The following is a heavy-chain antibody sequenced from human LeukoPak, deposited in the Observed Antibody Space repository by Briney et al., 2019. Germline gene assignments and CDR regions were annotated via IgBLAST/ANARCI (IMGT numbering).Heavy chain of an antibody. D-gene: IGHD3-22*01. Sequence: PGGSLRLSCAASGFAFSNYDMHWVRQPTGKGLEWVSAINTAGDTFYPGSVKGRFTISRENAENSLYLQMNSLRAEDTAVYYCARSAYYNGRGNYYDYWGQGTLVTVSS. CDR3: ARSAYYNGRGNYYDY. CDR2: INTAGDT. V-gene: IGHV3-13*01. J-gene: IGHJ4*02. CDR1: GFAFSNYD.